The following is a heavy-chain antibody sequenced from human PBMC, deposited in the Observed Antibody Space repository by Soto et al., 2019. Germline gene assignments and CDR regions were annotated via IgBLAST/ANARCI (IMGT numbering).Heavy chain of an antibody. J-gene: IGHJ6*02. Sequence: GGSLRLSCAASGFTFNSYVMGWVRQAPGKGLEWVSSISSSGGSTYYADSVRGRFTISRDNSKNTLYLQMNSLRAEDTAVYYCAKAIGCSSTSCYLAFYYYYYGMDVWGQGTTVTVSS. CDR1: GFTFNSYV. V-gene: IGHV3-23*01. CDR3: AKAIGCSSTSCYLAFYYYYYGMDV. D-gene: IGHD2-2*01. CDR2: ISSSGGST.